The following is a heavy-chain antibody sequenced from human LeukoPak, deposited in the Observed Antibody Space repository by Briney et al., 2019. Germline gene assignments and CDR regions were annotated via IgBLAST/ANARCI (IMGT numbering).Heavy chain of an antibody. Sequence: PGGSLRLSCAASGFTFSSYALSRVRQAPGKGLEWVSAISGSGGSTYYADSVKGRFTISRDNSKNTLYLQMNSLRAEDTAVYYCAKDRRLQFPRDAFDIWGQGTMVTVSS. V-gene: IGHV3-23*01. J-gene: IGHJ3*02. CDR3: AKDRRLQFPRDAFDI. D-gene: IGHD5-24*01. CDR1: GFTFSSYA. CDR2: ISGSGGST.